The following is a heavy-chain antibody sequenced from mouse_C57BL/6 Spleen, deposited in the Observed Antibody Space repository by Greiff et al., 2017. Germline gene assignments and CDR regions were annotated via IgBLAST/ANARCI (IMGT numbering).Heavy chain of an antibody. CDR1: GYTFTSYW. D-gene: IGHD1-1*01. J-gene: IGHJ3*01. CDR3: ARGHYYGSSSCFAY. V-gene: IGHV1-55*01. CDR2: IYPGSGST. Sequence: QVQLQQPGAELVKPGASVKMSCKASGYTFTSYWITWVKQRPGQGLEWIGDIYPGSGSTNYNEKFKSKATLTVDTSSITAYMQLSSLTSEDSAVYYCARGHYYGSSSCFAYWGQGTLVTVSA.